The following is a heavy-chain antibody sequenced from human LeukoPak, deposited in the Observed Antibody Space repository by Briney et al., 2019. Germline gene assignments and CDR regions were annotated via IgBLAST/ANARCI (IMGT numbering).Heavy chain of an antibody. V-gene: IGHV3-23*01. CDR1: GFTFSSFG. D-gene: IGHD3-22*01. J-gene: IGHJ4*02. CDR3: AKVGVTVITHGADY. CDR2: SGGSGGAT. Sequence: GGSLRLSCAASGFTFSSFGMSWVRQSPETGLEWVSVSGGSGGATHYADSVKGRFTISRDNSKNTLYLQMNSLRAEDTAVYYCAKVGVTVITHGADYWGQGTLVTVSS.